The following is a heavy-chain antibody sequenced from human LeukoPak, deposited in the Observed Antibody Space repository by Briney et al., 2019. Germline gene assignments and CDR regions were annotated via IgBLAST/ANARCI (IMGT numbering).Heavy chain of an antibody. CDR1: GFTLNNYW. Sequence: GGSLRLSCAASGFTLNNYWMHWVRQGPGEGLMWVSRISRDGSSTTYADSVKGRFTISRDNTKNTLYLQMISLRAEDTAVYYCLSDCSDAGCYASAFDIWGRGTMVTVSS. CDR2: ISRDGSST. CDR3: LSDCSDAGCYASAFDI. V-gene: IGHV3-74*01. J-gene: IGHJ3*02. D-gene: IGHD2-2*01.